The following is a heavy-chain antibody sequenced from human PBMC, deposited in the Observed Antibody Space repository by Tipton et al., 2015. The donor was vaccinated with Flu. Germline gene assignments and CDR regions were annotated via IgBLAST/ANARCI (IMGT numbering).Heavy chain of an antibody. CDR1: GDSISHYY. CDR3: ATYNWNDVDVPVPAFDI. Sequence: GLVKPSETLSLTCTVSGDSISHYYWTWIRQTPGKGLEWIGHIYYSGTTSYSPSLKSRVTISKDMSKNQFSLNLRSVTAADTAVYFCATYNWNDVDVPVPAFDIWGQGTLVTVSS. D-gene: IGHD1-20*01. V-gene: IGHV4-59*01. CDR2: IYYSGTT. J-gene: IGHJ3*02.